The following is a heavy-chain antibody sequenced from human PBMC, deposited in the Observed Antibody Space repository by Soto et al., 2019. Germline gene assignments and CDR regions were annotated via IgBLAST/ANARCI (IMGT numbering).Heavy chain of an antibody. CDR3: ARGLYSSSWQRNWFDP. V-gene: IGHV3-21*01. CDR2: ISSSSSYI. D-gene: IGHD6-13*01. CDR1: GFTFSSYS. J-gene: IGHJ5*02. Sequence: GGSLRLSCAASGFTFSSYSMNWVRQAPGKGLEWVSSISSSSSYIYYADSVKGRFTISRDNAKNSLYLQMNGLRAEDTAVYYCARGLYSSSWQRNWFDPWGQGTLVTVSS.